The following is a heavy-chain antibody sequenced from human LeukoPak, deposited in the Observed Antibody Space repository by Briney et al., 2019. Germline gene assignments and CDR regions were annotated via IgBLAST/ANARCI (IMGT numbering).Heavy chain of an antibody. CDR2: INPNSGGT. V-gene: IGHV1-2*02. CDR1: GYTFTGYY. Sequence: ASVKVSCKASGYTFTGYYMHWVRQAPGQGLEWMGWINPNSGGTNYAQKFQGRVTMTRDTSISTAYMELSRLRSDDTAVYYCAREGVRDIVVVPAAMGLDYWGQGTLVTVSS. D-gene: IGHD2-2*01. J-gene: IGHJ4*02. CDR3: AREGVRDIVVVPAAMGLDY.